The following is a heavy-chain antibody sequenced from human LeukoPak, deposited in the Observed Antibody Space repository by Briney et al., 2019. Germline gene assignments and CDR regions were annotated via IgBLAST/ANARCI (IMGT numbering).Heavy chain of an antibody. V-gene: IGHV4-59*01. CDR2: IHYTGTT. J-gene: IGHJ6*03. Sequence: PSETLSLTCTVSSASISSNYWTWIRQPPGKGLEWIGYIHYTGTTNYNPSLKSRVTISVDTSKTQFSLKLSSVTAADTAVYYCARVSWFPGTSYYYMDVWGKGTTVTVSS. D-gene: IGHD1-1*01. CDR1: SASISSNY. CDR3: ARVSWFPGTSYYYMDV.